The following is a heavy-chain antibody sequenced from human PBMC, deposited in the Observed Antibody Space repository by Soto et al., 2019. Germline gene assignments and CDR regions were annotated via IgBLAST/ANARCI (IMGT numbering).Heavy chain of an antibody. CDR3: ARTGLWREVAHFDY. CDR1: GASVSSIGYY. V-gene: IGHV4-61*08. Sequence: QVQLQESGPGLVKPSDTLSLTCTVSGASVSSIGYYWSWVRQPPGKGLEWLGYVAYRGSTNYNPSLKSRLAISLDTSKKQFSLSLSAVTAADTAVYYGARTGLWREVAHFDYWGQGTLVSVSS. J-gene: IGHJ4*02. CDR2: VAYRGST. D-gene: IGHD1-1*01.